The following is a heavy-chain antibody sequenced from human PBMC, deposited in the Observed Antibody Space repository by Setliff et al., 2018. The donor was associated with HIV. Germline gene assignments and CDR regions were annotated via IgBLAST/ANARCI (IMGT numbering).Heavy chain of an antibody. J-gene: IGHJ5*02. CDR1: GGSINSGEYY. D-gene: IGHD6-25*01. CDR2: IYYTGDT. CDR3: ARWYTTGRGWFDP. V-gene: IGHV4-31*03. Sequence: PSETLSLTCTVSGGSINSGEYYWSWSRQHPGKGLEWIGYIYYTGDTYYSPPLKSRVTMSIDTSKNQFSLRLSSVTAADTAVYYCARWYTTGRGWFDPWGQGTLVTVSS.